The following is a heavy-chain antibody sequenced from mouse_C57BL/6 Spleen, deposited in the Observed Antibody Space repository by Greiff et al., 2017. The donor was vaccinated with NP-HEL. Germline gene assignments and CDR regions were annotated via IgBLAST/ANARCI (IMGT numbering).Heavy chain of an antibody. CDR1: GFTFTDYY. V-gene: IGHV7-3*01. CDR2: IRNKANGYTT. D-gene: IGHD2-5*01. Sequence: EVMLVESGGGLVQPGGSLSLSCAASGFTFTDYYMSWVRQPPGKALEWLGFIRNKANGYTTEYSASVKGRFTISRDNSQSILYLQMNALRAEDSATYYCARYMRDSSNGAMDYWGQGTSVTVSS. CDR3: ARYMRDSSNGAMDY. J-gene: IGHJ4*01.